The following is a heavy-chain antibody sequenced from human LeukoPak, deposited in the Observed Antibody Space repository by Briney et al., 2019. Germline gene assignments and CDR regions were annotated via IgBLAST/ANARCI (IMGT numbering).Heavy chain of an antibody. CDR2: IWYDGSSK. Sequence: GGSLRPSCAASGFSFSAYGVHWVRQAPGKGLEWVAVIWYDGSSKDYADSVKGRFTFSRDNSKNTLYLQMNSLTVEDTAVYYCARSQSSSLTDYWGQGTLVTVSS. J-gene: IGHJ4*02. D-gene: IGHD6-13*01. V-gene: IGHV3-33*01. CDR3: ARSQSSSLTDY. CDR1: GFSFSAYG.